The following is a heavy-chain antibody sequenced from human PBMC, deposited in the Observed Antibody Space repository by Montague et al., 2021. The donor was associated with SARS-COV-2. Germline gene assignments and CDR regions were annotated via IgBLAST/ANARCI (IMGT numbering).Heavy chain of an antibody. D-gene: IGHD3-10*01. Sequence: SETLSLTCAVHGTSFSGYYWNWIRQPPEKGLEWIGEINHGGSTKYSPSLKSRLTISADTSKNQFSPKLTSVAAADTAVYYCARLRDGVVPSPILGVGPYYSYYYMDVWGRGTTVTVSS. CDR1: GTSFSGYY. V-gene: IGHV4-34*01. J-gene: IGHJ6*03. CDR3: ARLRDGVVPSPILGVGPYYSYYYMDV. CDR2: INHGGST.